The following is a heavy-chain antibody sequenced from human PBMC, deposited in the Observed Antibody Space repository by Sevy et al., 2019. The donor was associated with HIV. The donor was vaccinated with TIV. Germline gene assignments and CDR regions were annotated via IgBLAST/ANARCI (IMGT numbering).Heavy chain of an antibody. V-gene: IGHV2-5*01. Sequence: SGPTLVKPTQTLTLTCTFSGFSLSTSGVGVGWIRQPPGKALEWLALIYWNDDKRYSPSLKSRLTITKDTSKNQVVLTMTYMDPVDTATYYWSRLMYYFGSGCIFDYLGQVTLVTVSS. J-gene: IGHJ4*02. CDR3: SRLMYYFGSGCIFDY. CDR2: IYWNDDK. D-gene: IGHD3-10*01. CDR1: GFSLSTSGVG.